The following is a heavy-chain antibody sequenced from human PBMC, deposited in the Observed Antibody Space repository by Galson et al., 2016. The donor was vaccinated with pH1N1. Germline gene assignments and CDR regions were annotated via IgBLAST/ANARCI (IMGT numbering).Heavy chain of an antibody. CDR3: ARGVIDYDFWSGYQDHAAFDI. CDR1: GDSVSSNCAT. V-gene: IGHV6-1*01. CDR2: TYYRSKWYN. D-gene: IGHD3-3*01. Sequence: CAISGDSVSSNCATWNWIRQSPSRGLEWLGRTYYRSKWYNDYAESVKSRIIISPDTSKNQLFLQLNSVTHADTAVYYCARGVIDYDFWSGYQDHAAFDIWGQGTMVIVSS. J-gene: IGHJ3*02.